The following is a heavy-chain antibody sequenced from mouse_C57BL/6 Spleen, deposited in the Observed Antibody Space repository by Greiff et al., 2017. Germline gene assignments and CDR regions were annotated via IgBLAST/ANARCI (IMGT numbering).Heavy chain of an antibody. CDR1: GFTFTDYY. J-gene: IGHJ4*01. V-gene: IGHV7-3*01. D-gene: IGHD2-3*01. Sequence: DVKLQESGGGLVQPGGSLSLSCAASGFTFTDYYMSWVRQPPGKALEWLGFIRNKANGYKTEYSASVKGRFTISRDNTQSILYLQMNALRAEDSATYYCARSPSWLLRGDYWGQGTSVTVSS. CDR2: IRNKANGYKT. CDR3: ARSPSWLLRGDY.